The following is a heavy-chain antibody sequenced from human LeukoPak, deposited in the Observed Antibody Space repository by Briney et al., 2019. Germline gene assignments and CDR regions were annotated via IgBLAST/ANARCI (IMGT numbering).Heavy chain of an antibody. CDR3: ARYCPIAVAATRYYGMDV. CDR2: IYYSGST. D-gene: IGHD6-19*01. Sequence: PSETLSLTCTVSGGSISSYCWSWIRQPPGKGLEWIGYIYYSGSTNYNPSLKSRVTISVDTSKNQFSLKLSSVTAADTAVYYCARYCPIAVAATRYYGMDVWGQGTTVTVSS. CDR1: GGSISSYC. V-gene: IGHV4-59*08. J-gene: IGHJ6*02.